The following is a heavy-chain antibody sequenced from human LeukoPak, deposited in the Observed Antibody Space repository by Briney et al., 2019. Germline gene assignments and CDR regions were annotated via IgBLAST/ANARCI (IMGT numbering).Heavy chain of an antibody. J-gene: IGHJ5*02. CDR2: TWYMSKWKT. V-gene: IGHV6-1*01. CDR1: GDSVSSNSAA. CDR3: ARDGHGSHWFDP. D-gene: IGHD3-10*01. Sequence: PSLTLSLTCAISGDSVSSNSAAWNWIRQSPSRGLEWLGRTWYMSKWKTEYAVSVESRIAINPDTSKNQFSLQLSSVTPEDTAVYYCARDGHGSHWFDPWGQGTPVTVSS.